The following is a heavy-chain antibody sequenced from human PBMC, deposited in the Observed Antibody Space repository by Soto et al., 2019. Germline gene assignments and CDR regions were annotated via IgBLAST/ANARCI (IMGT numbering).Heavy chain of an antibody. V-gene: IGHV1-69*12. CDR2: IIPIFGTA. J-gene: IGHJ6*02. D-gene: IGHD2-2*01. CDR3: ARDHDIVLVPAAIWYYGMDV. Sequence: QVQLVQSGAEVKKPGSSLKVSCKASEGTFSSYAISWVRQAPGQGLEWMGGIIPIFGTANYAQKFQGRVTITADESTSTAYMELSSLRSEDTAVYYCARDHDIVLVPAAIWYYGMDVWGQGTTVTVSS. CDR1: EGTFSSYA.